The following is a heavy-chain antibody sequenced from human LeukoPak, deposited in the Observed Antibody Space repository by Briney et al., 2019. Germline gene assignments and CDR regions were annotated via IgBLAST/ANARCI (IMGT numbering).Heavy chain of an antibody. CDR3: AKDPPTVMANAFHI. CDR2: ISGSGGTT. CDR1: GFTFSSYV. V-gene: IGHV3-23*01. J-gene: IGHJ3*02. Sequence: GGSLRLSCAASGFTFSSYVMSWVRQAPGKGLEWVSSISGSGGTTYYADSVKGRFTISRDNSENTLYLQMNSLRADDTAVYSCAKDPPTVMANAFHIWGQGTMVTVS. D-gene: IGHD5-18*01.